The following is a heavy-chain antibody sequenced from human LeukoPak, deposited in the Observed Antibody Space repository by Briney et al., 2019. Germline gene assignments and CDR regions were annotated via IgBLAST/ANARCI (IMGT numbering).Heavy chain of an antibody. J-gene: IGHJ4*02. CDR3: ARDVTYYYDSSGQLGPSFFDY. CDR2: IYTSGST. D-gene: IGHD3-22*01. CDR1: GGSLSSGSYY. V-gene: IGHV4-61*02. Sequence: SETLSLTCTVSGGSLSSGSYYGSWVRQPAGRGLEWIGRIYTSGSTIYNPSLKSRVTISVDTSKNQFSLKLSSVTAADPAVYYCARDVTYYYDSSGQLGPSFFDYWGQGTLVTVSS.